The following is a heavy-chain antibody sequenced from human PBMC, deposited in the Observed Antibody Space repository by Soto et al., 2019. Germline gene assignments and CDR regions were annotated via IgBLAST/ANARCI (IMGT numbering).Heavy chain of an antibody. J-gene: IGHJ6*02. V-gene: IGHV3-23*01. Sequence: XGSLILSCAASGFTFSSYAMSWVRQAPGKGLDWVSAISGSGGSTYYADSVKGRFTISRDNSKNTLYLQMNSLRAEDTAVYYCAKGEGMDHPPPYYYYGMDVWGHGTTATVSS. CDR3: AKGEGMDHPPPYYYYGMDV. CDR2: ISGSGGST. CDR1: GFTFSSYA.